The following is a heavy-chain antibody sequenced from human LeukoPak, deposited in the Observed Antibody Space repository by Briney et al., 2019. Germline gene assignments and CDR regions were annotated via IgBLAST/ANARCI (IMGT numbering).Heavy chain of an antibody. Sequence: PGGSLRLSCAATVFTFTTYGMTWVRQAPGKGLEWVSSIRDSGGFTYYADSVKGRLTISRDNSKNALYLQINSLRAKDTAVYYCVRGTWGFDRWGQGTLVTVSS. CDR2: IRDSGGFT. CDR1: VFTFTTYG. D-gene: IGHD1-26*01. V-gene: IGHV3-23*01. CDR3: VRGTWGFDR. J-gene: IGHJ5*02.